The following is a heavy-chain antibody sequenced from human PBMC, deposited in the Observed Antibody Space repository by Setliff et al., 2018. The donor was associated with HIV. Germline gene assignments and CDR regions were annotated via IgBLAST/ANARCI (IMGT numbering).Heavy chain of an antibody. J-gene: IGHJ3*02. CDR1: GYTFTSCF. CDR2: INPSDGSA. CDR3: ARVRILDYYDSSGSDAFDI. V-gene: IGHV1-46*01. D-gene: IGHD3-22*01. Sequence: ASVKVSCKASGYTFTSCFLHWVRQAPGQGLEYMGIINPSDGSADYVEKFQDRVTITTDESTSTAYMELSSLRSEDTAVYYCARVRILDYYDSSGSDAFDIWGQGTMVTVSS.